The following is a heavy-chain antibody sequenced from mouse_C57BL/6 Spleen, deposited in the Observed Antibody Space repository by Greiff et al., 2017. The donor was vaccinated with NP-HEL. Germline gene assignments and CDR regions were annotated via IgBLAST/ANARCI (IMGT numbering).Heavy chain of an antibody. CDR2: IHPNSGST. Sequence: QVQLQQPGAELVKPGASVKLSCKASGNTFTSYWMHWVKQRPGQGLEWIGMIHPNSGSTNYNEKFKSKTTLTVDTSSSTAYMQLNSLTSEDCAVYYCARLRDGCLDYWGQGTSVTISS. CDR1: GNTFTSYW. CDR3: ARLRDGCLDY. V-gene: IGHV1-64*01. J-gene: IGHJ4*01. D-gene: IGHD2-3*01.